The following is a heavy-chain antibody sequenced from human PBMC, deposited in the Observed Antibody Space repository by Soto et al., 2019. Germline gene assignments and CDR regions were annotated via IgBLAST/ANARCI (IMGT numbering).Heavy chain of an antibody. CDR1: GGSISSSNW. CDR2: IYHSGST. J-gene: IGHJ6*02. CDR3: ASVGGGKDSSSWYLDYYYGMDV. Sequence: PSETLSLTCAVSGGSISSSNWWSWVRQPPGKGLEWIGEIYHSGSTNYNPSLKSRVTISVDKSKNQFSLKLSSVTAADTAVYYCASVGGGKDSSSWYLDYYYGMDVWGQGTTVTVSS. V-gene: IGHV4-4*02. D-gene: IGHD6-13*01.